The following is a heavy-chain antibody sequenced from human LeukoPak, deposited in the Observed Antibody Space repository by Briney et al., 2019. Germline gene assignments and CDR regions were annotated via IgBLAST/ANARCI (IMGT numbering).Heavy chain of an antibody. CDR3: GRIAINANNGMDV. V-gene: IGHV3-23*01. CDR2: VSGNGANT. Sequence: GGSLRLSCAASGFTFSNYAMSWVRQAPGKGLEWVSAVSGNGANTYYADSVKGRFTISRDNSRNTLYLQMNSLRTEGTAVYYCGRIAINANNGMDVWGQGTTVTVSS. J-gene: IGHJ6*02. D-gene: IGHD1/OR15-1a*01. CDR1: GFTFSNYA.